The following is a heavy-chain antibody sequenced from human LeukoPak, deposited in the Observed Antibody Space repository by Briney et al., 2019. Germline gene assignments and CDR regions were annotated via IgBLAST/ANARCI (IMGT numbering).Heavy chain of an antibody. Sequence: SETLSLTCTVSGGSMSNVYGSWIWQPPGQGLEWLASIYYSGTPTYNPSLNRRGTISIDTSKNQFSLKLRSVTAADTATYFCARESNWVFDYWGQGARVTVSS. D-gene: IGHD7-27*01. CDR1: GGSMSNVY. V-gene: IGHV4-59*01. J-gene: IGHJ4*02. CDR2: IYYSGTP. CDR3: ARESNWVFDY.